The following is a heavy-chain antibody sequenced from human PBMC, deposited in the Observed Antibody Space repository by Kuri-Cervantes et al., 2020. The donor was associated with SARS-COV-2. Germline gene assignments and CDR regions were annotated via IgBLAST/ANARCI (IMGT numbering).Heavy chain of an antibody. CDR3: ARERSNYYDSRPDY. CDR2: ISGSGSYI. CDR1: GFTLSRYT. V-gene: IGHV3-21*01. Sequence: GGSLRLSCVASGFTLSRYTMNWVRQAPGKALEWVSSISGSGSYIYYADSVKGRFTISRDNAKNSLYLQMNSLRAEDTAVYYCARERSNYYDSRPDYWGQGTLVTVSS. J-gene: IGHJ4*02. D-gene: IGHD3-22*01.